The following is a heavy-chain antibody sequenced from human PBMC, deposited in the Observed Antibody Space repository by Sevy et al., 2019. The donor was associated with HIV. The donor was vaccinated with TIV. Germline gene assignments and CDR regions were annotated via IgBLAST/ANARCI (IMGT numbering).Heavy chain of an antibody. CDR2: FDPEDGET. CDR1: GYTLTELS. Sequence: ASVKVSCKVSGYTLTELSMHWVRQAPGKGLEWMGGFDPEDGETIYAQRFQGRVTMTEDTSTDTAYMELSSLRSEDTAVYYCATHRGLLLWRAFDIWGQGTMVTVSS. D-gene: IGHD1-26*01. J-gene: IGHJ3*02. CDR3: ATHRGLLLWRAFDI. V-gene: IGHV1-24*01.